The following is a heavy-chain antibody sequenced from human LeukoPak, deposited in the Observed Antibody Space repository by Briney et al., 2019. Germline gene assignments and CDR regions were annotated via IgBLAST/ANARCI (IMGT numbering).Heavy chain of an antibody. CDR1: GQSFSNYW. J-gene: IGHJ4*02. CDR3: ARRHYYGSGSYPY. D-gene: IGHD3-10*01. V-gene: IGHV5-10-1*01. CDR2: TDPSDSYT. Sequence: PGESLKISCQGSGQSFSNYWIGWVRRLPGKGLDWMGRTDPSDSYTNYSPSFQGHVTISADKSISTAYLQWSSLKASDTAMYYCARRHYYGSGSYPYWGQGTLVTVSS.